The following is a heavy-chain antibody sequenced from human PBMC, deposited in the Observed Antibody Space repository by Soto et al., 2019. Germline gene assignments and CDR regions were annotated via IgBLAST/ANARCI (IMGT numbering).Heavy chain of an antibody. V-gene: IGHV3-30-3*01. Sequence: QVQLVESGGGVVQPGRSLRLSCAASGFTFNSYAMNWVRQAPGKGLEWVSVISYDGSTEYYADSVRGRFTISRDNSKNTLYLQMNSLRAEDTAVYYCARIWLDFVVVRIPSAWEVNDNWGQGTLVTVSS. CDR1: GFTFNSYA. CDR2: ISYDGSTE. J-gene: IGHJ4*02. CDR3: ARIWLDFVVVRIPSAWEVNDN. D-gene: IGHD2-15*01.